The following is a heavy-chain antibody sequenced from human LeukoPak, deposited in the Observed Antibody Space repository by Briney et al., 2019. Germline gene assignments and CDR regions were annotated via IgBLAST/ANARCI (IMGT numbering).Heavy chain of an antibody. D-gene: IGHD3-10*01. CDR2: ISGSGGST. Sequence: GGSLRLSCVGSGFTFDSYGMNWVRQAPGKGLEWVSAISGSGGSTYYADSVKGRFTISRDNSKNTLYLQMNSLRAEDTAVYYCARDKEKGGSGSKFDYWGQGTLVTVSS. CDR3: ARDKEKGGSGSKFDY. J-gene: IGHJ4*02. V-gene: IGHV3-23*01. CDR1: GFTFDSYG.